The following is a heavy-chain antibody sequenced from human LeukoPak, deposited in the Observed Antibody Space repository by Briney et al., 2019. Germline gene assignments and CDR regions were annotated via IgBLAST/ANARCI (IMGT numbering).Heavy chain of an antibody. CDR3: ARKPPGIAAEGPFFDI. CDR1: GGSISSGGYY. CDR2: IYHSGST. D-gene: IGHD6-13*01. V-gene: IGHV4-30-2*01. Sequence: PSQTLSLTCTVSGGSISSGGYYWSWIRQPPGKGLGWIGYIYHSGSTYYNPSLKSRVTISVDRSKNQFSLKLSSVTAADTAVYYCARKPPGIAAEGPFFDIWGQGTMVTVSS. J-gene: IGHJ3*02.